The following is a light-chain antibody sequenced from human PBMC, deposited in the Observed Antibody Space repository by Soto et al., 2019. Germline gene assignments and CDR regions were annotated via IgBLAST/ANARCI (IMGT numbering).Light chain of an antibody. CDR3: CSYAGSSYV. J-gene: IGLJ1*01. V-gene: IGLV2-11*01. Sequence: QSALTQPRSASGSPGQSVAISCTGTSSDVGGYNYVSWYQQYPGKAPKLMIYEVSKRPSRVPDRFSGSKSGNTASLTISGVQAEDEADYYCCSYAGSSYVFGTGTKVTVL. CDR1: SSDVGGYNY. CDR2: EVS.